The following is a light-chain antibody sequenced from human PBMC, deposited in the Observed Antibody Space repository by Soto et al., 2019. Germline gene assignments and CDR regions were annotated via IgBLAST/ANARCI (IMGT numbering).Light chain of an antibody. J-gene: IGKJ1*01. CDR1: QSVSSNY. V-gene: IGKV3-20*01. CDR2: GAS. CDR3: QQYISSPRT. Sequence: EIVLTQSPGTLSLSPGERATLSCRASQSVSSNYLAWYQQKPGQAPRLLIYGASSRATGIPDRFSGSGSGTDFTITISRLEPEDFEVYYCQQYISSPRTFGQGTKV.